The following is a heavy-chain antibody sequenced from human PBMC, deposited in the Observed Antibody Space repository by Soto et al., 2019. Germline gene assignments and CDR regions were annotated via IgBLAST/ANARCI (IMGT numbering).Heavy chain of an antibody. D-gene: IGHD3-22*01. CDR2: INPSGGST. J-gene: IGHJ6*02. CDR1: GYTFTSYY. CDR3: ARDLMIVVKSGMDV. V-gene: IGHV1-46*01. Sequence: ASVKVSCKASGYTFTSYYMHWVRQAPGQGLEWMGIINPSGGSTSYAQKFQGRVTMTRDTSTSTVYMELSSLRSEGAAVYYCARDLMIVVKSGMDVWGQGTTVTAP.